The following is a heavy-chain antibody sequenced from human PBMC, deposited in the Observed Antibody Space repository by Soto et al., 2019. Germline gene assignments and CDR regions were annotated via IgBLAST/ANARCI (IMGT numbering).Heavy chain of an antibody. CDR2: ILPIFGTA. Sequence: QVQLVQSGAEVKKPGSSVKVSCKASGGTFTTSSINWVRQAPGQRPEWMGNILPIFGTADYAQKFQDRVPFTADKSMNTAYMELRSLLSEDTAVYYCARGHEYGGNSEAFDIWGQGTVVTVSS. V-gene: IGHV1-69*14. J-gene: IGHJ3*02. CDR3: ARGHEYGGNSEAFDI. D-gene: IGHD4-17*01. CDR1: GGTFTTSS.